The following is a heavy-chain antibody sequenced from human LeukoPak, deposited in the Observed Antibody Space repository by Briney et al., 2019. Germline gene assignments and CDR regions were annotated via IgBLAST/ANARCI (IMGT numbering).Heavy chain of an antibody. CDR1: GFTFSSYT. D-gene: IGHD6-19*01. Sequence: GGSLRLSCAASGFTFSSYTMHWVRQAPGKGLVWVALISYNGSDKYYIDSVKGRFTISRDNSKNTLYVQMNSLRAEDTAVYYCARGAYSRGWTTFDYWGQGILVTVSS. J-gene: IGHJ4*02. CDR3: ARGAYSRGWTTFDY. V-gene: IGHV3-30*04. CDR2: ISYNGSDK.